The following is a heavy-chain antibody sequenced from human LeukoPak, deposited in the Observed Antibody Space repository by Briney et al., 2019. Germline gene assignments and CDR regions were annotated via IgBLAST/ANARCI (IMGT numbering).Heavy chain of an antibody. J-gene: IGHJ4*02. CDR2: INHSGST. Sequence: SETLSLTCAVYGGSFSGYYWSWIRQPPGKGLEWIGEINHSGSTNYNPSLKSRVTISVDTSKNQFSLKLSSVTAADTAVYYCARVAGGIAAAGFDYWGQGTLVTVSS. CDR3: ARVAGGIAAAGFDY. CDR1: GGSFSGYY. D-gene: IGHD6-13*01. V-gene: IGHV4-34*01.